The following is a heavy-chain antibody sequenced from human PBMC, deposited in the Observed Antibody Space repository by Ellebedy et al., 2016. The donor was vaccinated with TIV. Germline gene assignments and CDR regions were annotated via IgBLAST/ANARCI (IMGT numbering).Heavy chain of an antibody. CDR1: GFTFTSYA. V-gene: IGHV3-23*01. J-gene: IGHJ4*02. Sequence: GGSLRLSCAASGFTFTSYAMTWVRQASGKGLEWVSTISGTGLSTYYADSVKGRFTISRDNSKNTLYLQMNSLRAEDTAVYYCARLRGDAFNEHYFDYWGQGTLVSVSS. CDR2: ISGTGLST. D-gene: IGHD5-24*01. CDR3: ARLRGDAFNEHYFDY.